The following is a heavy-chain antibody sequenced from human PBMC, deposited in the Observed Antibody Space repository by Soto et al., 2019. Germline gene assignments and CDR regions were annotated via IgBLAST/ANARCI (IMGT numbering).Heavy chain of an antibody. D-gene: IGHD1-7*01. V-gene: IGHV3-11*01. CDR2: ISTSGNTI. CDR1: GFTFSDYY. J-gene: IGHJ4*02. Sequence: QVQLVESGGDSVKPGGSLRLSCVVSGFTFSDYYMSWIRQAPGKGLEWVSYISTSGNTIYYADSVKGRFTISRDNAKNSLYLQMNSLRAEDTAVYYCARDGGTTSIVFDYWGQGTLVTVSS. CDR3: ARDGGTTSIVFDY.